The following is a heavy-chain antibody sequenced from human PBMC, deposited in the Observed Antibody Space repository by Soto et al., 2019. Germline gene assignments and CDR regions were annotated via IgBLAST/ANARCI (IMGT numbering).Heavy chain of an antibody. V-gene: IGHV3-48*01. D-gene: IGHD6-19*01. CDR3: ARAKQGSRSKWLVLSVDYFDY. J-gene: IGHJ4*02. CDR1: GFTFSSYS. Sequence: GGSLRLSCAASGFTFSSYSMNWVRQAPGKGLEWVSYISSSSSTIYYADSVKGRFTISRDNAKNSLYLQMNSLRAEDTAVYYCARAKQGSRSKWLVLSVDYFDYWGQGTLVTVSS. CDR2: ISSSSSTI.